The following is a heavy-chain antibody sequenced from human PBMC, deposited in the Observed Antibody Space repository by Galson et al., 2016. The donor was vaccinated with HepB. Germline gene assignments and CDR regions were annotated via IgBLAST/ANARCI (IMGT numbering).Heavy chain of an antibody. CDR1: GGTFSSYA. V-gene: IGHV1-69*01. D-gene: IGHD2-2*01. CDR3: ARDLALYCSSTSTNCYRGFDP. CDR2: IIPIYGTT. J-gene: IGHJ5*02. Sequence: SVKVSCKASGGTFSSYAISWVRQAPGQGLEWMGGIIPIYGTTNFAHKFQGRVTITADESMTTVYMELSSLRADDTAVYYCARDLALYCSSTSTNCYRGFDPWGQGTLVTVSS.